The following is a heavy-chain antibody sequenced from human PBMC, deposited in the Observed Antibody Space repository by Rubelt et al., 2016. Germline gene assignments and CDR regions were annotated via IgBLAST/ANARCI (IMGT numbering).Heavy chain of an antibody. CDR2: ISYSGSP. V-gene: IGHV4-39*01. CDR3: ARQAVTTLWYFDL. Sequence: QVQLQESGPGLVKPSQTLSLTCTVSGGSISSGGYSWVWIRQPPGKGLEWIGSISYSGSPYYNPSLKSGVTISVDTSKNQFSLRLSSVTAADTAVYYCARQAVTTLWYFDLWGRGTLVTVSS. D-gene: IGHD4-17*01. J-gene: IGHJ2*01. CDR1: GGSISSGGYS.